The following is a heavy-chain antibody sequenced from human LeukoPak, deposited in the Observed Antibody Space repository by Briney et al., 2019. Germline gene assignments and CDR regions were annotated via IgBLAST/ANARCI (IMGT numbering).Heavy chain of an antibody. V-gene: IGHV3-30*02. Sequence: GGSLRLSCAASGFTFSSYGMHWVRQAPGKGLEWVAFIRYDGSNKYYADSVKGRFTISRDNAENSLYLQMNSLRAEDTAVYYCARLFRDVTTFDYWGQGTLVTVSS. CDR2: IRYDGSNK. J-gene: IGHJ4*02. CDR1: GFTFSSYG. D-gene: IGHD1-1*01. CDR3: ARLFRDVTTFDY.